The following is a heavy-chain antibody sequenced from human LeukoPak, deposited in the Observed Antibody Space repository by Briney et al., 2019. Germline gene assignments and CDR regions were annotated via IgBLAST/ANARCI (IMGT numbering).Heavy chain of an antibody. CDR1: GFTFSSYG. J-gene: IGHJ5*02. CDR2: ISYDGSNK. CDR3: AKSGYYGSGRPLYNWFDP. Sequence: GRSLRLSCAASGFTFSSYGMHWVRPAPGKGLEWVAVISYDGSNKYYADSVKGRFTISRDNSKNTLYLQMNSLRAEDTAVYYCAKSGYYGSGRPLYNWFDPWGQGTLVTVSS. D-gene: IGHD3-10*01. V-gene: IGHV3-30*18.